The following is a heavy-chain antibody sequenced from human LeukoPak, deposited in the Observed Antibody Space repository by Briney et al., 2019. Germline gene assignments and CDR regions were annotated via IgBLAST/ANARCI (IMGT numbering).Heavy chain of an antibody. CDR3: ARDLRLVTAILVDAFDI. Sequence: SETLSLTCTVSGGSISTYYWSWVRQPAGKGLEWIGHIYSSGSTDYGPSLKSRVTMSVDTSKNQFSLKLSSVTAADTAVYYCARDLRLVTAILVDAFDIWGQGTMVTVSS. V-gene: IGHV4-4*07. CDR1: GGSISTYY. CDR2: IYSSGST. J-gene: IGHJ3*02. D-gene: IGHD2-21*02.